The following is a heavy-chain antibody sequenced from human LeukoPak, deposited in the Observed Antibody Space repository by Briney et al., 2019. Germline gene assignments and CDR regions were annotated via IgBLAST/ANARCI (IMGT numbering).Heavy chain of an antibody. J-gene: IGHJ3*02. CDR2: ISYDGSNK. CDR3: AGGYSSSWYSSAFDI. D-gene: IGHD6-13*01. CDR1: GFTFSSYA. V-gene: IGHV3-30-3*01. Sequence: GGSLRLSCAASGFTFSSYAMHWVRQAPGKGLEWAAVISYDGSNKYYADSVKGRFTISRDNSKNTLYLQMNSLRAEDTAVYYCAGGYSSSWYSSAFDIWGQGTMVTVSS.